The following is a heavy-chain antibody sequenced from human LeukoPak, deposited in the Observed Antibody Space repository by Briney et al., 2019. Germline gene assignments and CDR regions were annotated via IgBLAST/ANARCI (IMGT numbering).Heavy chain of an antibody. V-gene: IGHV1-46*01. CDR2: INPSGGST. D-gene: IGHD3-10*01. CDR3: ARDLSMVRGVIRPPFGY. J-gene: IGHJ4*02. Sequence: ASVKVSCKASGYTFTSFGISWVRQAPGQGLEWMGIINPSGGSTSYAQKFQGRVTMTRDTSTSTVYMELSSLRSEDTAVYYCARDLSMVRGVIRPPFGYWGQGTLVTVSS. CDR1: GYTFTSFG.